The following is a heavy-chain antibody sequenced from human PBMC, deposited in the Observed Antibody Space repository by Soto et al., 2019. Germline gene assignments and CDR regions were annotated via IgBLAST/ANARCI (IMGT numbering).Heavy chain of an antibody. CDR3: ARDAPIGGYCSGGSCLKYNWFDP. D-gene: IGHD2-15*01. CDR1: GDSVSSNSAA. CDR2: TYYRSKWYN. Sequence: PSQTLSLTCAISGDSVSSNSAAWNWIRQSPSGGLEWLGRTYYRSKWYNDYAVSVKSRITINPDTSKNQFSLQLNSVTPEDTAVYYCARDAPIGGYCSGGSCLKYNWFDPWGQGTLVTVSS. V-gene: IGHV6-1*01. J-gene: IGHJ5*02.